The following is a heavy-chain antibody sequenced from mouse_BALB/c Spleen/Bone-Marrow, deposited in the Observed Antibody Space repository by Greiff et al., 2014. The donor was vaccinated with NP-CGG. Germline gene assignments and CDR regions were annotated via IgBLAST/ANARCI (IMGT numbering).Heavy chain of an antibody. CDR2: INPESSTI. Sequence: EVQLVESGGGLVQPGGSLKLSRTASGFDFSRYWMSWVRQAPGKGLQWIGEINPESSTINYTPSLKDKFIISRDNAKNTLYLQMSKVRSEDTALYYCTRLTYYGLSDYWGQGTTLTVSS. CDR3: TRLTYYGLSDY. CDR1: GFDFSRYW. V-gene: IGHV4-1*02. J-gene: IGHJ2*01. D-gene: IGHD1-2*01.